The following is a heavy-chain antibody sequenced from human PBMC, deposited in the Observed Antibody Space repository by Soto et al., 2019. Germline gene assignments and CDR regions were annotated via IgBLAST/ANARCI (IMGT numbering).Heavy chain of an antibody. Sequence: GXSLRLSCAASGFTFSSYAMHWVRQAPGKGLEWVAVISYDGSNKYYADSVKGRFTISRDNSKNTLYLQMKSLRAEDTAVYYCARDLNSAAAAGTTHLYYYYYGMDVWGQGTTVTASS. CDR1: GFTFSSYA. CDR2: ISYDGSNK. J-gene: IGHJ6*02. V-gene: IGHV3-30-3*01. CDR3: ARDLNSAAAAGTTHLYYYYYGMDV. D-gene: IGHD6-13*01.